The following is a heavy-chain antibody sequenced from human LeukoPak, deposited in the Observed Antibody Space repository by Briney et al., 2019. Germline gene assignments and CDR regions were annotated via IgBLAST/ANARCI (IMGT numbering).Heavy chain of an antibody. V-gene: IGHV3-33*08. CDR1: GFTFSSYG. CDR2: IWYDGSNK. J-gene: IGHJ4*02. CDR3: ARDWARRHFDY. D-gene: IGHD3-16*01. Sequence: GGSLRLSCAASGFTFSSYGMHWVRQAPGKGLEWVAVIWYDGSNKYYADSVKGRFTISRDNSKNTLYLQMNSLRAEDTAVYYCARDWARRHFDYWGQGTLVTVSS.